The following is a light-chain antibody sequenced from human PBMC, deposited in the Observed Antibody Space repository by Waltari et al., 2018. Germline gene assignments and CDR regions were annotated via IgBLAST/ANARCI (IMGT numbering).Light chain of an antibody. V-gene: IGKV1-27*01. CDR2: SAS. J-gene: IGKJ4*01. CDR1: QDIGTY. Sequence: DIQMTQSPSTLSASVGDRVTITCRASQDIGTYLAWYQQKPGKPPRLLMNSASTLQSGVPSRFSGSGSGTDFILTISSLQSEDYATYYCQNYKTAPLTFGGGTKVEI. CDR3: QNYKTAPLT.